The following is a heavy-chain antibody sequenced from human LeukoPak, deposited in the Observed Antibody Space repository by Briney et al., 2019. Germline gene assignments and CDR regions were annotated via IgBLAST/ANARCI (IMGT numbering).Heavy chain of an antibody. CDR1: GFTFSSYE. J-gene: IGHJ4*02. Sequence: PGGSLRLSCAASGFTFSSYEMNWVRQAPGKGLEWVSYISSSGSTIYYADSVKGRFTISRDNAKNSLYLQMNSLRAEDTAVYYCARDPYYDILTGHIQGYWGRGTLVTVSS. CDR3: ARDPYYDILTGHIQGY. V-gene: IGHV3-48*03. D-gene: IGHD3-9*01. CDR2: ISSSGSTI.